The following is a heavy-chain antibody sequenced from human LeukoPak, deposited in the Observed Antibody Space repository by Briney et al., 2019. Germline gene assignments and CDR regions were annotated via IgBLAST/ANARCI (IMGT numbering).Heavy chain of an antibody. V-gene: IGHV4-61*05. Sequence: NSSETLSLTCTVSGGSISSSSYYWGWIRQPPGKGLEWIGYIYYSGSTNYNPSLKSRVTISVDTSKNQFSLKLSSVTAADTAVYYCARHYLSSSWSFYFDYWGQGTLVTVSS. CDR1: GGSISSSSYY. J-gene: IGHJ4*02. CDR2: IYYSGST. D-gene: IGHD6-13*01. CDR3: ARHYLSSSWSFYFDY.